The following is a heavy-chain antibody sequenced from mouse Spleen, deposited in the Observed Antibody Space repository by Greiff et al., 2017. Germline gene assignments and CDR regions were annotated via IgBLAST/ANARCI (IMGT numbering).Heavy chain of an antibody. J-gene: IGHJ3*01. CDR1: GFSLTSYA. D-gene: IGHD2-1*01. CDR2: IWTGGGT. Sequence: QVQLQQSGPGLVAPSQSLSITCTVSGFSLTSYAISWVRQPPGKGLEWLGVIWTGGGTNYNSALKSRLSISKDNSKSQVFLKMNSLQTDDTARYYCARPIYYGNYVWFAYWGQGTLVTVSA. CDR3: ARPIYYGNYVWFAY. V-gene: IGHV2-9-1*01.